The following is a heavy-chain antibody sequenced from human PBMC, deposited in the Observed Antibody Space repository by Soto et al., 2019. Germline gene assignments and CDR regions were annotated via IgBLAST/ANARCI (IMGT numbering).Heavy chain of an antibody. D-gene: IGHD1-26*01. Sequence: QVQLQESGPRLVKPSETLSLTCSVSGGPIRGYYWTWIRQSPGRGLQWLGFISDSGKTNSDASLKGRLAISLDTSRNQFSLVLTSVTAADTALYYCARGRAIYGEWDYFDYWGQGALVTVSS. CDR1: GGPIRGYY. CDR3: ARGRAIYGEWDYFDY. CDR2: ISDSGKT. J-gene: IGHJ4*02. V-gene: IGHV4-59*01.